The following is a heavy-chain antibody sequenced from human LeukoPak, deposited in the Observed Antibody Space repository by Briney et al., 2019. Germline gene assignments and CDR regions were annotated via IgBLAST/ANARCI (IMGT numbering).Heavy chain of an antibody. CDR1: GFTFSNSA. V-gene: IGHV3-23*01. J-gene: IGHJ5*01. D-gene: IGHD1-14*01. CDR2: LSGSGITT. Sequence: GGSLRLSCAASGFTFSNSAMSWVRQAPGKGLEWVSTLSGSGITTYYADSVKGRFTISRDNSKNTLYLQMNSLRAEDTAVYYCARDETNGFDSWGQGTLVTVSS. CDR3: ARDETNGFDS.